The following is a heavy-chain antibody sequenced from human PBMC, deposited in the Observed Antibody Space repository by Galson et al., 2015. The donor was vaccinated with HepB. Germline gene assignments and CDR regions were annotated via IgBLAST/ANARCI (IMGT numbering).Heavy chain of an antibody. V-gene: IGHV3-33*08. Sequence: SLRLSCAASGFTFSSYGMHWVRQAPGKGLEWVAVIWYDGSNKYYADSVKGRFTISRDNSKNTLYLQMNSLRAEDTAVYYCARDVAGSSWYDFGQAVDYWGQGTLVTVSS. CDR3: ARDVAGSSWYDFGQAVDY. J-gene: IGHJ4*02. CDR1: GFTFSSYG. CDR2: IWYDGSNK. D-gene: IGHD6-13*01.